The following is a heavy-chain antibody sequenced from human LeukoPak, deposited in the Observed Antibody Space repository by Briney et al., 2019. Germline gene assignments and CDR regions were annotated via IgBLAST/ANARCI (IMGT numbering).Heavy chain of an antibody. J-gene: IGHJ4*02. CDR3: ARHEYGLNFVY. Sequence: SETLSLTCTVSGGSISTYYWSWIRQPPGKGLEWIGYIYYTGTTNYNPPLKSRVTISLDTSKNQFSLKLTSVTVADTAVYYCARHEYGLNFVYWDQGTLVTVSS. D-gene: IGHD2-2*01. V-gene: IGHV4-59*08. CDR1: GGSISTYY. CDR2: IYYTGTT.